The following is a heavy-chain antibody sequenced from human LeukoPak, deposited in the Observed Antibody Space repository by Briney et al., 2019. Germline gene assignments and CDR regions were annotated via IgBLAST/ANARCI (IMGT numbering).Heavy chain of an antibody. CDR3: ATGITILGVDSRLN. CDR1: GFTFSSYW. V-gene: IGHV3-7*01. CDR2: IKQDGSEK. J-gene: IGHJ4*02. D-gene: IGHD3-3*01. Sequence: GGSLRLSCAASGFTFSSYWMSWVRQAPGKGLEWVANIKQDGSEKYYVDSVKGRFTISRDNAKNSLYLQMNSLRAEDTAVYYCATGITILGVDSRLNWGQGTLVTVSS.